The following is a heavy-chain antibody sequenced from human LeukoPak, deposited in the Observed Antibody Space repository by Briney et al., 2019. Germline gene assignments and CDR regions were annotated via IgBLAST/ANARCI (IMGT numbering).Heavy chain of an antibody. CDR1: GFNDSNNY. CDR3: AISGLGFGEFRGLDY. V-gene: IGHV3-53*01. D-gene: IGHD3-10*01. J-gene: IGHJ4*02. Sequence: GGSVRLSCAATGFNDSNNYMNWVRQAPGKGLEWVSVIFSSGPTYYADSVNGRFTISRDTSKNALYLQMNSLRAEDTAVYYSAISGLGFGEFRGLDYWGQGTLVTVSS. CDR2: IFSSGPT.